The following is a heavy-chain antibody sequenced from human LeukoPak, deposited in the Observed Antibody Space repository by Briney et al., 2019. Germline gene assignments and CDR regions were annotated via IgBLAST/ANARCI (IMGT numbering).Heavy chain of an antibody. CDR2: IQTDDSET. V-gene: IGHV5-51*01. CDR3: ARRMRRSWNSNLWSFDY. D-gene: IGHD2-15*01. Sequence: GESLQISCKGSGYRFSDFWVAWARQLPGKGLEWMGIIQTDDSETTYSPSFQGRVIISADKSLNTAHLQWSSLTTSDTAIYYCARRMRRSWNSNLWSFDYWGQGTLVSVSS. J-gene: IGHJ4*02. CDR1: GYRFSDFW.